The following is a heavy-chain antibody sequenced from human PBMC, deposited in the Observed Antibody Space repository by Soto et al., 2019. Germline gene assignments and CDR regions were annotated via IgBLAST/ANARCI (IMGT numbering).Heavy chain of an antibody. CDR2: IYYSGST. D-gene: IGHD3-10*01. V-gene: IGHV4-59*01. CDR1: GGSISSYY. J-gene: IGHJ5*02. Sequence: QVQLQESGPGLVKPSETLSLTCTVSGGSISSYYWSWIRQPPGKGLEWIGYIYYSGSTNYNPSLKSRLTTPVDTTKNQFSLKLSSVTAADTAVYYCARDPAYGSGTSNWFDPWGQGTLVTVSS. CDR3: ARDPAYGSGTSNWFDP.